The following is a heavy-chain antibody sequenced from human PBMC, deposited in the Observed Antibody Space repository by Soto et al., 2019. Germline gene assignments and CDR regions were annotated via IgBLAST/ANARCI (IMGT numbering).Heavy chain of an antibody. J-gene: IGHJ4*02. CDR2: IYYSGST. Sequence: PSETLSLTFTVSGGSISSSSYYWGWIRQPPGKGLEWIGSIYYSGSTYYNPSLKSRVTISVDTSKNQFSLKLSSVTAADTAVYYCARQELSSYFDWLLNFDYWGQGTLVTVSS. CDR1: GGSISSSSYY. V-gene: IGHV4-39*01. CDR3: ARQELSSYFDWLLNFDY. D-gene: IGHD3-9*01.